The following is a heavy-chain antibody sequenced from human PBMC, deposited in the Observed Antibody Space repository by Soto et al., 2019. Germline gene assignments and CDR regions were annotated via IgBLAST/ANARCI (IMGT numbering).Heavy chain of an antibody. CDR3: AHTLSSLTYRYSSSWDYFDY. V-gene: IGHV2-5*01. J-gene: IGHJ4*02. D-gene: IGHD6-13*01. CDR1: GFSLSTIGVG. CDR2: IYWNDDK. Sequence: GSGPTLVNPTQTLTLTCSFSGFSLSTIGVGVGWIRQPPGKALEWLALIYWNDDKRYSPSLKSRLTITKDTSKNQVVLTMTNMDPVDAATYYCAHTLSSLTYRYSSSWDYFDYWGQGTLVTVSS.